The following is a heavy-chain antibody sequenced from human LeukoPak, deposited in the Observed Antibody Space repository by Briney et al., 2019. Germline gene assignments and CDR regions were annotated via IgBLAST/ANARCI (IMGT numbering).Heavy chain of an antibody. CDR1: GGSISSGGYY. D-gene: IGHD4-17*01. CDR3: AGVGSGDYVY. CDR2: IYHSGST. Sequence: SQTLSLTCTVSGGSISSGGYYWSWIRQPPGKGLEWIGYIYHSGSTYYNPSLKSRVTISVDRSKNQFSLKLSSVTAADTAVYYCAGVGSGDYVYWGQGTLVTVSS. J-gene: IGHJ4*02. V-gene: IGHV4-30-2*01.